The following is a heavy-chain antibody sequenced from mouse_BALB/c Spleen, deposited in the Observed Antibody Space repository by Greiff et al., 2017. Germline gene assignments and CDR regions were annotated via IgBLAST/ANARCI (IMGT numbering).Heavy chain of an antibody. J-gene: IGHJ3*01. Sequence: EVKVVESGGGLVQPGGSLKLSCAASGFTFSSYTMSWVRQTPEKRLEWVAYISNGGGSTYYPDTVKGRFTISRDNAKNTLYLQMSSLKSEDTAMYYCARGVREFAYWGQGTLVTVSA. D-gene: IGHD5-1*01. CDR1: GFTFSSYT. CDR2: ISNGGGST. CDR3: ARGVREFAY. V-gene: IGHV5-12-2*01.